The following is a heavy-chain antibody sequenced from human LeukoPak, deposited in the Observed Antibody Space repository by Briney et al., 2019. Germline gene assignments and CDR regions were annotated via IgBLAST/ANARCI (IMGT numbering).Heavy chain of an antibody. CDR2: ISSRSSTI. D-gene: IGHD6-13*01. CDR1: GFTFSSYN. Sequence: PGGSLRLSCAASGFTFSSYNMHWVRQAPGKGLEWVSYISSRSSTIYYADSVKGRFTISRDNAKNSLYMQMNSLRDEDTAVYYCARDQGDSSWFDYWGQGTLVTVSS. CDR3: ARDQGDSSWFDY. V-gene: IGHV3-48*02. J-gene: IGHJ4*02.